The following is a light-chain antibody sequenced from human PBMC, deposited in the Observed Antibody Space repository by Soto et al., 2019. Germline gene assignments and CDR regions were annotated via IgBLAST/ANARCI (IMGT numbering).Light chain of an antibody. CDR3: QRYNSYSEA. CDR1: QTISSW. CDR2: KAS. V-gene: IGKV1-5*03. Sequence: DIQMTQSPSTLSGSVGDRVTITCRASQTISSWLAWYQQKPGKATKLLIYKASTLISGVPSRFSGSGSVTEFTLTIGGLQADDFATYFCQRYNSYSEAFGQGIKVELK. J-gene: IGKJ1*01.